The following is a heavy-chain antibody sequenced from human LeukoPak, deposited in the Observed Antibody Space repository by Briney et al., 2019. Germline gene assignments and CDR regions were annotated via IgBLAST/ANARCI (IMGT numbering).Heavy chain of an antibody. CDR1: GFTVSSHY. CDR3: TGSSSFDY. J-gene: IGHJ4*02. V-gene: IGHV3-53*01. D-gene: IGHD6-6*01. Sequence: GGSLRLSCAASGFTVSSHYMNWVRQAPGKGLEWVSVISSGGSTYYADSVKGRFAISRDNSKNTLYLQMNSLRAEDTAVYYCTGSSSFDYWGQGTLVTLSS. CDR2: ISSGGST.